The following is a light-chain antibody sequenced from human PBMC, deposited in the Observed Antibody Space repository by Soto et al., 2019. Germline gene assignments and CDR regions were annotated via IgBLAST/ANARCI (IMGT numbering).Light chain of an antibody. J-gene: IGLJ1*01. CDR2: EVN. CDR1: SSDVGRYNY. V-gene: IGLV2-8*01. Sequence: QSALTQPPSASGSPGQSVTLSCTGTSSDVGRYNYVSWYQQHPGKAPKLMIYEVNKRPSGVPDRFSGSKSGNTASLTVSGLQAEDEADYFCSSFAGSNTFVFGSGTKLTVL. CDR3: SSFAGSNTFV.